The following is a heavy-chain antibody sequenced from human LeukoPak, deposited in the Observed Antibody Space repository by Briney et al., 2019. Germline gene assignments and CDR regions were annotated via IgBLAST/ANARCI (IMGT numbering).Heavy chain of an antibody. J-gene: IGHJ4*02. Sequence: GGSLRLSCAASGFTFSDYYMSWIRQAPGKGLEWVSYISSSGSTIYYADSVEGRFTISRDNSKNTLYLRMGSLRPEDMAVYYCARVSGYSYGQWGQGTVVTVSS. CDR1: GFTFSDYY. CDR2: ISSSGSTI. V-gene: IGHV3-11*04. CDR3: ARVSGYSYGQ. D-gene: IGHD5-18*01.